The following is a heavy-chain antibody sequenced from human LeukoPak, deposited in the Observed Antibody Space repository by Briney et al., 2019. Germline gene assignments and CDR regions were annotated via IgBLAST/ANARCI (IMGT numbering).Heavy chain of an antibody. J-gene: IGHJ4*02. CDR3: ARRATVTRSLDY. V-gene: IGHV4-59*08. Sequence: PSETLSLTCTVSGGSISSYYWSWIRQPPGKGLEWIGYIYYSGSTNYNPSLKSRVTISVDTSKNQFSLKLSSVTAADTAVYYCARRATVTRSLDYWGQGTLVTLSS. CDR2: IYYSGST. D-gene: IGHD4-17*01. CDR1: GGSISSYY.